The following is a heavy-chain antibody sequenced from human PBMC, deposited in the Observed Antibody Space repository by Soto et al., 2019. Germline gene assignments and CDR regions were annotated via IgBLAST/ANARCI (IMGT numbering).Heavy chain of an antibody. J-gene: IGHJ6*02. CDR3: ARWGSGYCSSTSCLGSYYYYGMDV. CDR2: IDPSDSYT. D-gene: IGHD2-2*01. CDR1: GYSFTSYW. V-gene: IGHV5-10-1*01. Sequence: GESLKISCKGSGYSFTSYWISWVRQMPGKGLEWMGGIDPSDSYTNYSPSFQGHVTISAGKSISTAYLQWSSLKASDTAMYYCARWGSGYCSSTSCLGSYYYYGMDVWGQGTTVTVSS.